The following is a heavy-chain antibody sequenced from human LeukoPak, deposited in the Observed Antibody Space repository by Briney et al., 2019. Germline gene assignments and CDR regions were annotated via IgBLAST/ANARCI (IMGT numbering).Heavy chain of an antibody. V-gene: IGHV3-23*01. Sequence: PGGSLRLSCAASGFTFSSYAMSWVRQSPGKGLEWVSAISGSGGTTYYADYVKGRFTISRDNSKNTLYLQVNSLRAEDTAVYYCAKAPVTTCSGAYCYPFDYWGQGTLVTVSS. D-gene: IGHD2-21*01. J-gene: IGHJ4*02. CDR2: ISGSGGTT. CDR3: AKAPVTTCSGAYCYPFDY. CDR1: GFTFSSYA.